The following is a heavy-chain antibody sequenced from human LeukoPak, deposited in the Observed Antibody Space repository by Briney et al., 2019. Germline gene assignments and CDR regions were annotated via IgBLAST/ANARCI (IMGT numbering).Heavy chain of an antibody. V-gene: IGHV4-59*01. Sequence: PSETLSLTCTVAGGSISSYYWSWIRQPPGKGLEWIGYIYYSGSTSYNPSLKSRVTISVDTSKPQFSLKLSSVTAADTAVYYCARGRRDGYNVKIYNWSDHWAQGTLVTVSS. CDR3: ARGRRDGYNVKIYNWSDH. J-gene: IGHJ5*02. CDR1: GGSISSYY. D-gene: IGHD5-24*01. CDR2: IYYSGST.